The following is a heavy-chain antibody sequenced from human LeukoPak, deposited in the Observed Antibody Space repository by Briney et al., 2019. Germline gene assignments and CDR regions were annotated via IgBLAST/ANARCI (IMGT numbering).Heavy chain of an antibody. V-gene: IGHV1-46*01. CDR3: ARDRAERLTIFGVAPQLNYLDY. J-gene: IGHJ4*02. Sequence: ASVKVSCKASGYTFTSYYMHWVRQAPGQGLEWMGIINPSGGSTSYAQKFQGRVTMTRDTSTSTVYMELSSLRSEDTAVYYCARDRAERLTIFGVAPQLNYLDYWGQGTLVTVSS. CDR1: GYTFTSYY. D-gene: IGHD3-3*01. CDR2: INPSGGST.